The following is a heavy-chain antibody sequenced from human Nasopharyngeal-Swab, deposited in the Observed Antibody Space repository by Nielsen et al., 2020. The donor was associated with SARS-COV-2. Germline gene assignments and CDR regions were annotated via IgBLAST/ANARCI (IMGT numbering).Heavy chain of an antibody. CDR3: ARDWTTGTTHYFDY. V-gene: IGHV3-33*01. CDR1: GFTFSSYG. J-gene: IGHJ4*02. CDR2: IWYDGSNK. D-gene: IGHD1-1*01. Sequence: GESLNISCAASGFTFSSYGMHWVRPAPRKGLEWVAVIWYDGSNKYYADSVKGRFTISRDNSKNTLYLQMNSLRAEDTAVYYCARDWTTGTTHYFDYWGQGTLVTVSS.